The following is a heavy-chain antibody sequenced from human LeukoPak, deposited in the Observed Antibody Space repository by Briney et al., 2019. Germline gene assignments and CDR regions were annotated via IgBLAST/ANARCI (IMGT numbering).Heavy chain of an antibody. V-gene: IGHV3-48*02. CDR3: ARSGYGSRWYFFDH. J-gene: IGHJ4*02. CDR2: ISSSSSSI. CDR1: GFIFSTYS. Sequence: GGSLRLSCAASGFIFSTYSINWVRQAPGKGLEWVSHISSSSSSIYYADSVKGRFTISSDNAKNSLYLQMNSLRDEDTAVYYCARSGYGSRWYFFDHWGQGTLVTVSS. D-gene: IGHD6-13*01.